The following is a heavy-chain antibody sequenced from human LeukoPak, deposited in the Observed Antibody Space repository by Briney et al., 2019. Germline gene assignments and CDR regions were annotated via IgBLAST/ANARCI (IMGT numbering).Heavy chain of an antibody. CDR2: IIPILGIA. Sequence: SVKVSCKASGGTFSSYAISWVRQAPGQGLEWMGRIIPILGIANYAQKFQGRVTITADKSTSTAYMELSSLRSEDTAVYYCARVGHSALIAAAGTFDYWGQGTLVTVSS. V-gene: IGHV1-69*04. CDR3: ARVGHSALIAAAGTFDY. CDR1: GGTFSSYA. J-gene: IGHJ4*02. D-gene: IGHD6-13*01.